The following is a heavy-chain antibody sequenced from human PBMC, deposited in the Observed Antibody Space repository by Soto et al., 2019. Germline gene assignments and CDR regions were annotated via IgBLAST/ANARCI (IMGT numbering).Heavy chain of an antibody. CDR3: ATHDIVLVPAAMDYYYYGMDV. CDR2: ISAKHGNT. V-gene: IGHV1-18*01. CDR1: GYSFTSYG. Sequence: ASVKVSCKASGYSFTSYGINWVRQAPGQGLEWMGWISAKHGNTHYAQKLQGRVTMTTDTSTNTAYMELSSLRSEDTAVYYCATHDIVLVPAAMDYYYYGMDVWGQGTTVTVSS. J-gene: IGHJ6*02. D-gene: IGHD2-2*01.